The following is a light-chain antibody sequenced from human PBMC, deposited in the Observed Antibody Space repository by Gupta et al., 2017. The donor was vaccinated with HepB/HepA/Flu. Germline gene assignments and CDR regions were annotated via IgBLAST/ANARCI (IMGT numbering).Light chain of an antibody. CDR1: ALPKQY. Sequence: SYELTPPPSASVSPGQTARITCSGDALPKQYAYWYQQKPGQAPVLVIYKDSERPSGIPERFSGSSSGTTVTLTISGVQAEDEADYYCQSADSSGTFYVFGTGTKVTVL. CDR2: KDS. V-gene: IGLV3-25*03. CDR3: QSADSSGTFYV. J-gene: IGLJ1*01.